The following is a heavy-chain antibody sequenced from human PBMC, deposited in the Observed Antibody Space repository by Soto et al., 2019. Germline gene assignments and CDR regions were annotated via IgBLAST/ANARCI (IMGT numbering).Heavy chain of an antibody. Sequence: EVQLVESGGGLVKPGGSLRLSCAASGFTFSNAWMSWVRQAPGKGLEWVGRIKSETDGGTTDYAAPVKGRFTISRDDSKNTLYLQMNSLKTEDTAVYFCTTPWVVVITTRYYDYWGQGTLVTVSS. CDR1: GFTFSNAW. CDR2: IKSETDGGTT. D-gene: IGHD3-22*01. J-gene: IGHJ4*02. V-gene: IGHV3-15*01. CDR3: TTPWVVVITTRYYDY.